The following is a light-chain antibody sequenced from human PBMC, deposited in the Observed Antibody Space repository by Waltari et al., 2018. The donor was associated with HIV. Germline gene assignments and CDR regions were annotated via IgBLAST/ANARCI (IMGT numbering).Light chain of an antibody. V-gene: IGKV4-1*01. CDR1: QSLLYISNNQNY. Sequence: DVVVTQSPDSLAVSLGERATLHCKSNQSLLYISNNQNYLAWYQQKAGQRPKLLIYWAYIRESGVPDRCSGSGSETDFTLTISSLQAEDVAVYYCQQYSDVPYTFGQGTKLEIK. CDR3: QQYSDVPYT. CDR2: WAY. J-gene: IGKJ2*01.